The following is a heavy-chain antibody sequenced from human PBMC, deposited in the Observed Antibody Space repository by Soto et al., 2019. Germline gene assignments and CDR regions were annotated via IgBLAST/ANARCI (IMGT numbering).Heavy chain of an antibody. J-gene: IGHJ4*02. Sequence: GGSLRLSCAASGFTVSNNYMNWVRQAPGKGLEWVSVIYIDGTTYYADSVKGRFSISRDNSKNTLYLQMNSLRAEDTAVYYCAKEIPVVATTTDFDYWGQGTLVTVSS. V-gene: IGHV3-53*01. CDR3: AKEIPVVATTTDFDY. CDR1: GFTVSNNY. D-gene: IGHD5-12*01. CDR2: IYIDGTT.